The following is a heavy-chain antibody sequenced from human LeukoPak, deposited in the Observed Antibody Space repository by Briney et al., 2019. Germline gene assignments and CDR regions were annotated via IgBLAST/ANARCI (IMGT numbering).Heavy chain of an antibody. CDR3: ARGGYYPDY. CDR2: IKQDGSEK. CDR1: GFTFNSYW. J-gene: IGHJ4*02. Sequence: GGSLRLSCAASGFTFNSYWMSWARQAPGKGLEWVANIKQDGSEKYYVDSVKGRFTTSRDNAKNSLYLQMNSLRAEDTAVYYCARGGYYPDYWGQGTLVTVSS. V-gene: IGHV3-7*04. D-gene: IGHD3-22*01.